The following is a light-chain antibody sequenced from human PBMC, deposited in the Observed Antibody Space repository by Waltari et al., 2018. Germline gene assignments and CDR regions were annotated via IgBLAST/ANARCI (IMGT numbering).Light chain of an antibody. CDR2: DVS. CDR3: SSYTSSSTPV. CDR1: SSDVGGYNY. Sequence: QSALTQPASVSGSPGQSITISCTGTSSDVGGYNYVSWYQQPPGKAPKLMFYDVSNRPSGVSNRFSGSKSGNTASLTISGLQAEDEADYYCSSYTSSSTPVFGGGTKLTVL. J-gene: IGLJ3*02. V-gene: IGLV2-14*03.